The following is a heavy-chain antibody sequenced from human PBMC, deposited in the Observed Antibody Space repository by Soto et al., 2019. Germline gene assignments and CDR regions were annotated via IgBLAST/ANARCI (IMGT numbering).Heavy chain of an antibody. V-gene: IGHV6-1*01. CDR3: ARESQYCSGGRCYPNWFDP. D-gene: IGHD2-15*01. CDR2: TYYRSKWYN. CDR1: GDSVSSNSAA. Sequence: SQTLSLTCAISGDSVSSNSAAWNWIRQSPSRGLEWLGRTYYRSKWYNDYAVSVKSRITINPDTSKNQFSLQLNSVTPEDTAVYYCARESQYCSGGRCYPNWFDPWGQGTLVTVSS. J-gene: IGHJ5*02.